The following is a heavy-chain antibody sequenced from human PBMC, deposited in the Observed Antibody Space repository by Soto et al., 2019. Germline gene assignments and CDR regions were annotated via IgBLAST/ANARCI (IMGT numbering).Heavy chain of an antibody. V-gene: IGHV5-51*01. D-gene: IGHD3-22*01. Sequence: PGESLKISCKGSGYSFTSYWIGWVRQMPGKGLELMGIIYPGDSDTRYSPSFQGQVTISADKSISTAYLQWSSLKASDTAMYYCARPPPYYDSSGSQGPGAFDIWGQGTMVTV. CDR2: IYPGDSDT. CDR1: GYSFTSYW. J-gene: IGHJ3*02. CDR3: ARPPPYYDSSGSQGPGAFDI.